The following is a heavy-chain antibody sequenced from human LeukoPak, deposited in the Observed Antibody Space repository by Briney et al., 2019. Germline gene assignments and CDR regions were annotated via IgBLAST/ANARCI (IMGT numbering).Heavy chain of an antibody. CDR1: GYSISSGYY. CDR3: ARHLYSYDLVDY. V-gene: IGHV4-38-2*02. J-gene: IGHJ4*02. CDR2: IYHSGST. D-gene: IGHD5-18*01. Sequence: SETLSLTCTVSGYSISSGYYWGWIRQPPGKGLEWIGSIYHSGSTYYNPSLKSRVTISVDTSKNQFSLKVSSVTAADTAVYYCARHLYSYDLVDYWGQGTLVTVSS.